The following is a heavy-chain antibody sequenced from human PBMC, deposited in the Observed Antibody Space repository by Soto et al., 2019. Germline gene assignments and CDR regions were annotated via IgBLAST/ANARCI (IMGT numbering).Heavy chain of an antibody. Sequence: QVQLQESGPGLVKPSQTLSLTCTVSGGSISSGGYYWSWIRQHPGKGLEWIGYIYYSGSTYYNPSLKSRVTISVDTSKNQFSLKLSSVTAADTAVYYCARGYHHIWKVPPATGGAFDIWGQGTMVTVSS. CDR2: IYYSGST. CDR3: ARGYHHIWKVPPATGGAFDI. J-gene: IGHJ3*02. D-gene: IGHD3-3*02. CDR1: GGSISSGGYY. V-gene: IGHV4-31*03.